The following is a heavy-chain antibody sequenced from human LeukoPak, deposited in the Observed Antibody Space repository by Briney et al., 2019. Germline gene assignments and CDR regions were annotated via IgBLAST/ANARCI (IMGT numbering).Heavy chain of an antibody. V-gene: IGHV1-3*01. CDR2: INAGNGNT. J-gene: IGHJ6*02. Sequence: GASVKVSCKASGYTFTSYAMHWVRQAPGQRLEWMGWINAGNGNTKYSQKFRGRVTITRDTSASTAYMELGSLRSEDTAVYYCAVAAAGTRKSMDVWGQGTTVTVSS. D-gene: IGHD6-13*01. CDR1: GYTFTSYA. CDR3: AVAAAGTRKSMDV.